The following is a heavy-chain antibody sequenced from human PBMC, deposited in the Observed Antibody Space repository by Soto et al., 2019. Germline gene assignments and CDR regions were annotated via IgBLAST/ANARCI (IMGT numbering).Heavy chain of an antibody. D-gene: IGHD3-16*01. CDR1: GTIFSSYT. J-gene: IGHJ6*02. CDR2: IIPILGET. CDR3: ARGLGGRMDD. V-gene: IGHV1-69*08. Sequence: QVQLVHSGAEVKKPGSSVRVSCKASGTIFSSYTISWVRQAPGQGLEWMGRIIPILGETNSAQKFQGRVTLTADKSTKTAYMQLNSLRLEDTAVYYCARGLGGRMDDWGQGTTVTVSS.